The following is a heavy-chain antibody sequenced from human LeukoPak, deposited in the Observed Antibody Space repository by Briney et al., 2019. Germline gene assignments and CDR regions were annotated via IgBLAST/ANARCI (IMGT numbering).Heavy chain of an antibody. V-gene: IGHV1-2*02. Sequence: ASVKVSCKASGYTFTGYYMHWVRHAPGQGLEWVGWINPNSGGTNYAQKFQGRVTMTSDTSISTAYMELSRMRSDDTAVYYRARDPRYDSSGLDYWGQGTLVTVSS. CDR1: GYTFTGYY. D-gene: IGHD3-22*01. CDR2: INPNSGGT. CDR3: ARDPRYDSSGLDY. J-gene: IGHJ4*02.